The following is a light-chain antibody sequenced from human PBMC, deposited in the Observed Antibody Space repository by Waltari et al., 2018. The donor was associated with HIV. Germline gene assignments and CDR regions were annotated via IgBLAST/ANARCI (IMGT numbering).Light chain of an antibody. CDR2: DAS. V-gene: IGKV3-11*01. CDR1: QSVSSY. CDR3: QQRSNWPPALT. J-gene: IGKJ4*01. Sequence: EIVLTQSPATLCLSPGERATLSCRASQSVSSYLAWYKQKPGQAPRLLIYDASNRATGSPARFSGSGSGTDCTLTISSIEREDFAVYYCQQRSNWPPALTFGGGTKVEIK.